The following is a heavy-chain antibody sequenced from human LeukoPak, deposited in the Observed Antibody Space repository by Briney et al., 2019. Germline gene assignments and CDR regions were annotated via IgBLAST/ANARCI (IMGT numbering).Heavy chain of an antibody. J-gene: IGHJ6*02. CDR2: IFYSGNT. CDR1: GGSISSSSYY. D-gene: IGHD2-2*01. V-gene: IGHV4-39*01. Sequence: SETLSLTCTVSGGSISSSSYYWGWIRQPPGKGLEWIGSIFYSGNTDYNPSLKSRVTISVDTSKNQFSLKLNSVTAADTAVYYCARPASLGVVVSAAMRRRSHGMDVWGQGTTVTVSS. CDR3: ARPASLGVVVSAAMRRRSHGMDV.